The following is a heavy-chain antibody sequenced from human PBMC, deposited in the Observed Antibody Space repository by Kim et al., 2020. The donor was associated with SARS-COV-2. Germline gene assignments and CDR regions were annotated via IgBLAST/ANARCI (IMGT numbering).Heavy chain of an antibody. Sequence: SETLSLTCTVSGGSISSYYWSWIRQPPGKGLENIGYTYYSGSPNSNPSLKSRVTISVDTSKNQFSLNLSLVTAPDTAVNSGASMAGTWYFQPWAQGTL. D-gene: IGHD6-19*01. CDR3: ASMAGTWYFQP. CDR1: GGSISSYY. CDR2: TYYSGSP. J-gene: IGHJ1*01. V-gene: IGHV4-59*13.